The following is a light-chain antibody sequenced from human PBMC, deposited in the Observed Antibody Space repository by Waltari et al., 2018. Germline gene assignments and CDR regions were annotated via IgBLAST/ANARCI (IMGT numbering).Light chain of an antibody. J-gene: IGKJ5*01. CDR3: QQYYSSIT. V-gene: IGKV4-1*01. CDR1: QSLFYSSNNKNY. CDR2: WAS. Sequence: DIVLTQSPDSLSVSLGARATINCKSSQSLFYSSNNKNYLGWFQQKPGHPPKLLLYWASTRASGVPARFSGSGSGTDFTLTISSLQADDVAVYYCQQYYSSITFGQGTRLEIK.